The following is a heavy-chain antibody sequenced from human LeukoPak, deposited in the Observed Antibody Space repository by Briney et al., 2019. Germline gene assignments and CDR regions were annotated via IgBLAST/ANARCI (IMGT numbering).Heavy chain of an antibody. CDR1: GFTFSSYW. V-gene: IGHV3-7*01. D-gene: IGHD6-19*01. CDR3: ARGAQWPY. CDR2: INHNGNVN. J-gene: IGHJ4*02. Sequence: GGSLRLSCAASGFTFSSYWMNWARQAPGKGLEWVASINHNGNVNYYVDSVKGRFTISRDNAKNSLYLQMSNLRAEDTAVYYCARGAQWPYWGQGTLVTVSS.